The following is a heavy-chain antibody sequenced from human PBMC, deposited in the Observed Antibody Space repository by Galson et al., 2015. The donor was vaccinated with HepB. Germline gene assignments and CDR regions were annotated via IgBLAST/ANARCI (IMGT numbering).Heavy chain of an antibody. CDR2: INQAGSAD. J-gene: IGHJ4*02. D-gene: IGHD2/OR15-2a*01. CDR1: GLIFGDHY. CDR3: ARLGEYAMFE. Sequence: SLRLSCAASGLIFGDHYMSWVRQAPGKGLEWLASINQAGSADYYVDSVRGRFTISRENAKNALYLQMHSLRAEDTAVYYCARLGEYAMFEWGQGSLVTVSS. V-gene: IGHV3-7*03.